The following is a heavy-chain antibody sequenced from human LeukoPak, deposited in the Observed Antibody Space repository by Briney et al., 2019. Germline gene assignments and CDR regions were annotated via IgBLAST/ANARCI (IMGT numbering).Heavy chain of an antibody. J-gene: IGHJ4*02. D-gene: IGHD3-10*01. CDR3: ARAKPKNMVRGLIMRRESRYYFDY. CDR2: IYSGGST. CDR1: GFTVSSNY. V-gene: IGHV3-53*01. Sequence: GGSLRLSCAASGFTVSSNYMSWVRQAPGKGLEWVSVIYSGGSTYYADSVKGRFTISRDNSKSTLYIQMNSLRAEDTAVYYCARAKPKNMVRGLIMRRESRYYFDYWGQGTLITVSS.